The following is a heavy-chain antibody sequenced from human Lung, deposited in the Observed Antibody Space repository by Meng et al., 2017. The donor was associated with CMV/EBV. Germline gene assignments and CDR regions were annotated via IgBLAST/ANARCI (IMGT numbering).Heavy chain of an antibody. CDR3: ARGDSSTTWLVFDY. CDR1: GFTFNNYA. D-gene: IGHD6-13*01. V-gene: IGHV3-23*01. J-gene: IGHJ4*02. CDR2: VLGTGPT. Sequence: GGSLRLSXSASGFTFNNYAMTWVRQAPGKGLEWVSTVLGTGPTYYADYVKGRFTISRDDSRNTLFLQLNSLRDEDTAVFYCARGDSSTTWLVFDYWGLGTLVTVSS.